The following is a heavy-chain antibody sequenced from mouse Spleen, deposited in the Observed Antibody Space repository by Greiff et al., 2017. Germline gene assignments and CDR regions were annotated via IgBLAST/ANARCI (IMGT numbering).Heavy chain of an antibody. CDR1: GYAFSSSW. J-gene: IGHJ4*01. Sequence: QVQLQQPGAELVKPGASVKISCKASGYAFSSSWMNWVKQRPGKGLEWIGRIYPGDGDTNYNGKFKGKATLTADKSSSTAYMQLSSLTSEDSAVYFCARSRLAYAMDYWGQGTSVTVSS. CDR2: IYPGDGDT. CDR3: ARSRLAYAMDY. V-gene: IGHV1-82*01.